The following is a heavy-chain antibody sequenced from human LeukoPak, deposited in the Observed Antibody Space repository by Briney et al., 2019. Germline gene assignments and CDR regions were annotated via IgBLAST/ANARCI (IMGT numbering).Heavy chain of an antibody. CDR3: ARVSSSSAFYYMDV. V-gene: IGHV4-59*01. D-gene: IGHD6-6*01. Sequence: SETLSLTCTVSGGSISSYYWSWIRQPPGKGLEWIGYIYYSGSTNYNPSLKSRVTISVDTSKNQFSLKLSSVTAADTAVYYCARVSSSSAFYYMDVWGKGTTVTVSS. CDR2: IYYSGST. CDR1: GGSISSYY. J-gene: IGHJ6*03.